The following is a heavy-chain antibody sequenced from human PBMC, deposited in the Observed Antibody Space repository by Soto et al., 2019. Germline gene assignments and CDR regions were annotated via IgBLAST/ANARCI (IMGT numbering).Heavy chain of an antibody. CDR3: ARDRYSYDSRAYQGVDWYFDL. CDR1: GFTFNIYG. V-gene: IGHV3-33*01. Sequence: QVQLVESGGGVVQPGRSLRLSCAASGFTFNIYGMHWVRQAPGKGLEWVAVIWYDGSHESYADSVKGRFTISRDNSKNTLYLQMNSLRADDTAVYYCARDRYSYDSRAYQGVDWYFDLWGRGTLVTVSS. J-gene: IGHJ2*01. D-gene: IGHD3-22*01. CDR2: IWYDGSHE.